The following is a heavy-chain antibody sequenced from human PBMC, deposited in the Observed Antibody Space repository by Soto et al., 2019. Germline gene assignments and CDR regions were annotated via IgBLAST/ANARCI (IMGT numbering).Heavy chain of an antibody. V-gene: IGHV1-69*12. Sequence: QGQLVQSGAEVRKPGSSVKVSCKASGGTFSNYAISWVRQAPGEGLEWMGGIVPIFGTVNYAQKFQGRVTIIADESTTTAYMELSSLISEDTAVYYCARVQAVPGIYNYYGLDVWGQGTTVTVSS. D-gene: IGHD6-19*01. CDR2: IVPIFGTV. J-gene: IGHJ6*02. CDR3: ARVQAVPGIYNYYGLDV. CDR1: GGTFSNYA.